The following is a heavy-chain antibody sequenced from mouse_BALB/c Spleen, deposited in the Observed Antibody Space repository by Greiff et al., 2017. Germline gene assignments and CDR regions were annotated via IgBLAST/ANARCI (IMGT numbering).Heavy chain of an antibody. J-gene: IGHJ1*01. CDR3: ARSYDYDGNWYSDV. Sequence: VHLVESGAELARPGASVKLSCKASGYTFTSYWMQWVKQRPGQGLEWIGAIYPGDGDTRYTQKFKGKATLTADKSSSTAYMQLSSLASEDSAVYYCARSYDYDGNWYSDVWGAGTTVTVSS. CDR2: IYPGDGDT. D-gene: IGHD2-4*01. CDR1: GYTFTSYW. V-gene: IGHV1-87*01.